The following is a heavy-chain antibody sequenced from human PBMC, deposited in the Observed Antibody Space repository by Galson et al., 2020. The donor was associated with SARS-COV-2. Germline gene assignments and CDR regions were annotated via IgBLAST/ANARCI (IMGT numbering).Heavy chain of an antibody. CDR1: GYSISGGCY. CDR3: VRVNLVTYSAGWVPFDY. Sequence: SETLSLTCSVSGYSISGGCYWGWVRQSPGRGLEWIGNIYQDGQAYYNPSLNSRATISLDRSRNQFSLDLLSATAADTAIYCCVRVNLVTYSAGWVPFDYWGQGTLLSVSS. D-gene: IGHD1-26*01. J-gene: IGHJ4*02. V-gene: IGHV4-38-2*02. CDR2: IYQDGQA.